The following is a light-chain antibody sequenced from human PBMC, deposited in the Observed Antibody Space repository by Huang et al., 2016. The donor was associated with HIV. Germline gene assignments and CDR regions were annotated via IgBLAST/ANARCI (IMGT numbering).Light chain of an antibody. CDR1: QSLVYRDGNIY. J-gene: IGKJ1*01. CDR3: MQASNGAGT. Sequence: DVLLTQSPLSLPVTLGQPAFITCKSNQSLVYRDGNIYLNWFHLRPGHSPRRLILKRSKRDSGVPDRFSAGGSGTDFTRWISEVEAEDVGDYYCMQASNGAGTFGQGTRVDIK. CDR2: KRS. V-gene: IGKV2-30*01.